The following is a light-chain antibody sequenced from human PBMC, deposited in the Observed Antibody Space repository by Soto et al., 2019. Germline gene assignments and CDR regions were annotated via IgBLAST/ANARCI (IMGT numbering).Light chain of an antibody. CDR3: CSYVGSSTSYV. Sequence: QSALTQPASVSGSPGQSIAISCTGTSRDVRNHNLVSSYQQHPGKAPKLIIFEVNNWLLGVSNSFSGSISGNTASLTISRLQAEDEADYYSCSYVGSSTSYVFGIGTKVTV. V-gene: IGLV2-23*02. CDR1: SRDVRNHNL. J-gene: IGLJ1*01. CDR2: EVN.